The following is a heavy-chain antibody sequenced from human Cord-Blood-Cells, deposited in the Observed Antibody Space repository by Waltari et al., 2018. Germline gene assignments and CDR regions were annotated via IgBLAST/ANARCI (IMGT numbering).Heavy chain of an antibody. CDR2: ISPGDSDP. Sequence: EVQLVQSGAEVKKPGESLKISCKGSGYSFTSYWIGWVRQMPGKGLEWMVIISPGDSDPRYSPSFQCQVTISADKSINTHYLQWSSLKSSDTAMYYCARSPAFDICGQGTMVTGSA. J-gene: IGHJ3*02. V-gene: IGHV5-51*01. CDR1: GYSFTSYW. CDR3: ARSPAFDI.